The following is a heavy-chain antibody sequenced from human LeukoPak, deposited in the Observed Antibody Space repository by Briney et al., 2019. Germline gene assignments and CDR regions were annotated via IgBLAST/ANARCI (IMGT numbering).Heavy chain of an antibody. CDR3: AKDQRLSSSWYWNYYYGMDV. J-gene: IGHJ6*02. Sequence: PGGSLRLSCAASGFTFSSYGMHWVRQAPGKGLEWVAVISYDGSNKYYADSVKGRFTISRDNSKNTLYLQMNSLRAEDTAVYYCAKDQRLSSSWYWNYYYGMDVWGQGTTVTVSS. CDR1: GFTFSSYG. D-gene: IGHD6-13*01. V-gene: IGHV3-30*18. CDR2: ISYDGSNK.